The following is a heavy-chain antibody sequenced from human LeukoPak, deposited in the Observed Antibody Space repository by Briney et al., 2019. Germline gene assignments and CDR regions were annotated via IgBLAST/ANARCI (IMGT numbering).Heavy chain of an antibody. V-gene: IGHV3-53*01. J-gene: IGHJ4*02. CDR2: IYSGGTT. CDR1: GFTVSGNY. Sequence: GGSLRLSCAVSGFTVSGNYMSWVRQAPGKGLEWVSLIYSGGTTYYADSVKGRFTISRDNSKNTLYLQMNSLRAEDTAVYYCARASVHRVGAIDYWGQGTLVTVSS. D-gene: IGHD1-26*01. CDR3: ARASVHRVGAIDY.